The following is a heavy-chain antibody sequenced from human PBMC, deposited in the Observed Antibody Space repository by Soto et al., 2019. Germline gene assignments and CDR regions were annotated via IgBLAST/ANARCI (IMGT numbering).Heavy chain of an antibody. Sequence: PGGSLRLSCAASGFTFSTKGMHWVRQAPGKGLEWVEITSYDGSDRIYAYSVKGRFIISSDNSKNTLYLQMNSLRVEDTAVYYCAKSPATMGYYLDXWGQVTLVTVSX. CDR3: AKSPATMGYYLDX. CDR2: TSYDGSDR. J-gene: IGHJ4*02. CDR1: GFTFSTKG. D-gene: IGHD5-12*01. V-gene: IGHV3-30*18.